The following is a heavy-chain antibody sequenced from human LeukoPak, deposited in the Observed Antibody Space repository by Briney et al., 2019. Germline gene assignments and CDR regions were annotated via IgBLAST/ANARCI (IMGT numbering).Heavy chain of an antibody. V-gene: IGHV3-30-3*01. CDR3: AKVPRQHDNWFDP. CDR2: ISYDRSNK. J-gene: IGHJ5*02. CDR1: GFTFSSYT. D-gene: IGHD3-9*01. Sequence: GGSLRLSCAASGFTFSSYTLHWVRQAPGKGLEWVALISYDRSNKCYADSVKGRFTISRDDAKNSLYLQMNSLRAEDTAIYYCAKVPRQHDNWFDPWGQGTLVTVSS.